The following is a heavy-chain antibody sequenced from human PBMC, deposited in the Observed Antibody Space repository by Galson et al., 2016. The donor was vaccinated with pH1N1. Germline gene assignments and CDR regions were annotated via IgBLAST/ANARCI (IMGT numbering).Heavy chain of an antibody. Sequence: SLRLSRAASGFIFSDYWTSWVRQAPGKGLEWVAKINQDGSRKYYVDSMKGRCTISRDNAENSLSLQMNSLRVEDTALYYCATEDYYTSLYWGQGILVTVSS. V-gene: IGHV3-7*01. CDR2: INQDGSRK. D-gene: IGHD1-26*01. CDR3: ATEDYYTSLY. J-gene: IGHJ4*02. CDR1: GFIFSDYW.